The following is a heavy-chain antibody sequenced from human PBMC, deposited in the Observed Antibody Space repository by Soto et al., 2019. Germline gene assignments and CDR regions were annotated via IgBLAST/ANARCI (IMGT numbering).Heavy chain of an antibody. CDR3: AKLHLEWELRSGLDY. J-gene: IGHJ4*02. Sequence: GGSLRLSCAASGFTFSSYAMSWVRQAPGKGLEWVSAISGSGGSTYYADSVKGRFTISRDNSKNTLYLQMNSLRAEDTAVYYCAKLHLEWELRSGLDYWGQGPLVTVSS. D-gene: IGHD1-26*01. V-gene: IGHV3-23*01. CDR2: ISGSGGST. CDR1: GFTFSSYA.